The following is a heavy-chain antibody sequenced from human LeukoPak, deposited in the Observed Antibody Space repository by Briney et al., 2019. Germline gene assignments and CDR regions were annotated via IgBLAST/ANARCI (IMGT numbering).Heavy chain of an antibody. CDR1: GGSISSSNW. CDR3: ARVRFDYVSVNPYFDY. V-gene: IGHV4-4*02. CDR2: IYHSGST. Sequence: PSETLSLTCAVSGGSISSSNWWSWVRQPPGKGLEWIGEIYHSGSTNYNPSLKSRVTISVDTSKNQFSLKLSSVTAADTAVYYCARVRFDYVSVNPYFDYWGQGTLVTVSS. J-gene: IGHJ4*02. D-gene: IGHD3-16*01.